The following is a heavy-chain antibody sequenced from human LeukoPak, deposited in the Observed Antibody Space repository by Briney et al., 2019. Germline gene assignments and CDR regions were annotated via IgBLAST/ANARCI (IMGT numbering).Heavy chain of an antibody. CDR3: ARDEPRVAAAAPSHFDY. D-gene: IGHD6-13*01. CDR1: GGTFSSYA. CDR2: IIPIFGTA. V-gene: IGHV1-69*01. Sequence: SVKVSCKASGGTFSSYAISWVRQAPGQGLEWMGGIIPIFGTANYAQKFQGRVTITADESPSTAYMELSSLRSEDTAVYYCARDEPRVAAAAPSHFDYWGQGTLVTVSS. J-gene: IGHJ4*02.